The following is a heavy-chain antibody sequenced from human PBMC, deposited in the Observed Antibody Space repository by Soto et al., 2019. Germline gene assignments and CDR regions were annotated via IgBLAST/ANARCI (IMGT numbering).Heavy chain of an antibody. CDR1: GFFITSGNY. V-gene: IGHV4-38-2*01. CDR3: ARARWYDAFDV. Sequence: SETLSLTCAVSGFFITSGNYWGWIRKPHGKGLEWIGRIFHGGNTYYNPSLKRRVTISVDMCKNQFSLKLNSVTAADTAVYYCARARWYDAFDVWGQGTVVTVSS. CDR2: IFHGGNT. J-gene: IGHJ3*01. D-gene: IGHD2-15*01.